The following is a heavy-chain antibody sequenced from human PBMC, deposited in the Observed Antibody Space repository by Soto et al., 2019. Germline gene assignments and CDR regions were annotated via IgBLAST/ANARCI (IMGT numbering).Heavy chain of an antibody. CDR2: IKSKTDGGTT. J-gene: IGHJ3*02. D-gene: IGHD3-16*02. Sequence: GGSLRLSCAASGFTFSNAWMNWVRQAPGKGLEWVGRIKSKTDGGTTDYAAPVKGRFTISRDDSKNTLYLQMNSLKTEDTAVYYCTTWDYVWGSYRPRGIIWGQGTMVTVSS. CDR1: GFTFSNAW. V-gene: IGHV3-15*07. CDR3: TTWDYVWGSYRPRGII.